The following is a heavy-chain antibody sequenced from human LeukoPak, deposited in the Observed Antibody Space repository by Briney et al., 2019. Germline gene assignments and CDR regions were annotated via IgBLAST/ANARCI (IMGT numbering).Heavy chain of an antibody. CDR1: GFTFSNDW. CDR2: INQDESKK. D-gene: IGHD2-2*01. Sequence: GGSLRLSCAASGFTFSNDWMCWVRQAPRKGLEWVANINQDESKKYYADSVKGRFTISRDNAKNSLYLQMSSLTAEDTAIYYCARDHAYRADYWGQGTLVTVSS. CDR3: ARDHAYRADY. J-gene: IGHJ4*02. V-gene: IGHV3-7*01.